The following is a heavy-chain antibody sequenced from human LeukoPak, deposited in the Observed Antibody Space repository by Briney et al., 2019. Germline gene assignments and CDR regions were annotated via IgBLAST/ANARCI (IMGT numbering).Heavy chain of an antibody. V-gene: IGHV3-9*01. CDR1: GFTFDDYA. J-gene: IGHJ3*02. CDR2: ISWNSGSI. D-gene: IGHD3-10*01. CDR3: AKAGYGSDSLSFDI. Sequence: GGSLRLSCAASGFTFDDYAMHWVRQAPGKGLEWVSGISWNSGSIGYADSVKGRFTISRDNAKNSLYLQMNSLRAEDTALYYCAKAGYGSDSLSFDIWGQGTMVTVSS.